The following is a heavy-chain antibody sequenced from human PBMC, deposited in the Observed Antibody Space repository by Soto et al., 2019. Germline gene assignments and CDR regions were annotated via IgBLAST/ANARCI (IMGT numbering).Heavy chain of an antibody. Sequence: QITLKESGPTLVKPTQTLTLTCTFSGFSLSISGVGVGWIRQPPGKALEWLALIYWDDDRRYSPSLKSRLTITKDTSKNQVVLTMTNMDPVDTATYYCAHLTTVTPKYGMDVWGQGTTVTVSS. CDR3: AHLTTVTPKYGMDV. CDR2: IYWDDDR. J-gene: IGHJ6*02. V-gene: IGHV2-5*02. CDR1: GFSLSISGVG. D-gene: IGHD4-17*01.